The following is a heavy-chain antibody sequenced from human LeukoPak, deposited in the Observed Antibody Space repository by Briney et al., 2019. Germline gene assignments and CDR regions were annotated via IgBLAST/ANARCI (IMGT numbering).Heavy chain of an antibody. CDR2: IYTTGST. CDR3: ARAERTVNVFDS. Sequence: PSQTLSLTCSVSDGSMISYHWSWIRQHAGKGLEWIGRIYTTGSTDYNPSLMSRATMSVDTSKNQFSLKLKSVSAADTAVYYCARAERTVNVFDSWGQGTIVTVSS. J-gene: IGHJ3*01. V-gene: IGHV4-4*07. CDR1: DGSMISYH. D-gene: IGHD3-10*02.